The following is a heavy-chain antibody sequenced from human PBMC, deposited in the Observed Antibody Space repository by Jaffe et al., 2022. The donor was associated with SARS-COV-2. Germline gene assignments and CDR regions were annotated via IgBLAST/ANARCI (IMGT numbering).Heavy chain of an antibody. CDR3: ARHGPVTFGGVSAHDALDI. J-gene: IGHJ3*02. Sequence: QLQLQESGPGLVKPSETLSLTCAVSGVSISDSSRDYWGWIRQAPGKGLEWIGSLYHSGRTYYNPSLKTRVTISVDTSKNQISLRLSSVTAADTAVYYCARHGPVTFGGVSAHDALDIWGQGTMVTVSS. CDR1: GVSISDSSRDY. D-gene: IGHD3-16*01. CDR2: LYHSGRT. V-gene: IGHV4-39*01.